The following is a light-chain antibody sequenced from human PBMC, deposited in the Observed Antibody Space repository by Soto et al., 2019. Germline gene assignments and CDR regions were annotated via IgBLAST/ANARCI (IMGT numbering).Light chain of an antibody. CDR3: QQRDNWPT. Sequence: EIVLTQSPATLSLSPGERATLSCRASQSVSSYLAWYQQKPGQGPRLLIYDVFNRATGIPARFSGSGSGTDFTLTISSLEPEDFAVYYCQQRDNWPTFGRGTKVDI. CDR1: QSVSSY. V-gene: IGKV3-11*01. J-gene: IGKJ1*01. CDR2: DVF.